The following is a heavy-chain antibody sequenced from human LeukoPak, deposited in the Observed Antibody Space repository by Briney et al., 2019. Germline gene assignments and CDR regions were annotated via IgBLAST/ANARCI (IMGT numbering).Heavy chain of an antibody. CDR1: GFTFSTYA. V-gene: IGHV3-23*01. J-gene: IGHJ4*02. CDR3: AKDRWSYYFDY. CDR2: VSAGGENT. Sequence: GSLRLSCAASGFTFSTYAMSWVRQAPGKGLEWVSAVSAGGENTYYADSVKGRFAVSRDNSKNTLYLQMDSLRAEDTAVYYCAKDRWSYYFDYWGQGTLVTVSS. D-gene: IGHD4-23*01.